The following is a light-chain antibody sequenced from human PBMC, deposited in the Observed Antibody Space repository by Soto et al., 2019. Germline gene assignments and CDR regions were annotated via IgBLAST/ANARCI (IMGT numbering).Light chain of an antibody. Sequence: QSVLTQPASVSGSPGQSITISCIGTSSDIGPYNYVSWYQQHPDKAPKLILYEVTNRPSGASDRFSGSKSGNAAFLTISGLQAEDEADYYCSSYSSSATPYVFGPGPKVTVL. CDR2: EVT. CDR1: SSDIGPYNY. J-gene: IGLJ1*01. V-gene: IGLV2-14*01. CDR3: SSYSSSATPYV.